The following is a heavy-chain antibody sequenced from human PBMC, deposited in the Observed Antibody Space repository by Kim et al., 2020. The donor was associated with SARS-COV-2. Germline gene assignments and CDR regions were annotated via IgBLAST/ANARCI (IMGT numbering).Heavy chain of an antibody. CDR3: ARSGTGYYFDY. Sequence: GESLKISCKGSGYSFTNYWIAWVRQMPGKGLEWMGIFYPGDSDTTYSPSFQGQVTISVDKSITTAYLQWSSLKASDTAMYFCARSGTGYYFDYWGQGTLVTVSS. D-gene: IGHD3-9*01. CDR1: GYSFTNYW. CDR2: FYPGDSDT. V-gene: IGHV5-51*01. J-gene: IGHJ4*02.